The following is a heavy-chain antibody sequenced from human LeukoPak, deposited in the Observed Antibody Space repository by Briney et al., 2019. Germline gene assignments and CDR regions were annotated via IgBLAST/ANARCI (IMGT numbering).Heavy chain of an antibody. Sequence: GGSLRLSCAASGFTFSSYGMHWVRQAPGKGLEWVAFIRYDGSNKYYADSVKGRFTISRDNSKNTLYLQMNSLRAEDTAVYYCAKESHKNYDSSGFYFDYWGQGTLVTAS. CDR3: AKESHKNYDSSGFYFDY. J-gene: IGHJ4*02. CDR1: GFTFSSYG. CDR2: IRYDGSNK. V-gene: IGHV3-30*02. D-gene: IGHD3-22*01.